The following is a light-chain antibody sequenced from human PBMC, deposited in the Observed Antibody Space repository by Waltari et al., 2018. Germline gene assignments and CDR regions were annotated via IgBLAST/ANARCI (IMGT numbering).Light chain of an antibody. CDR3: QQYNLSPYT. CDR2: KSF. J-gene: IGKJ2*01. V-gene: IGKV1-5*03. CDR1: QSISNY. Sequence: DIQMTLSPSTLSASVGDRVTITCRASQSISNYLAWYQQKPGKAPKVLIYKSFSLQSGVPSRFSGSGSETEFSLTISSLQPDDFATYYCQQYNLSPYTFGQGTTLEI.